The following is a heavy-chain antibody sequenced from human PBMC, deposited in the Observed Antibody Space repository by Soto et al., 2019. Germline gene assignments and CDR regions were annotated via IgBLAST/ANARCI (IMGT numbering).Heavy chain of an antibody. CDR3: AGPSVPAAYYYYYGMDV. CDR1: GYSISSGYY. V-gene: IGHV4-38-2*01. Sequence: SETLSLTCAVSGYSISSGYYWGWLRQPPGKGLEWIGSIYHGGSTYYNPSLNSRVTLSIDMTNNHVSLKLSSVTAADTAVYYCAGPSVPAAYYYYYGMDVWGQGTTVTVSS. CDR2: IYHGGST. J-gene: IGHJ6*02. D-gene: IGHD2-2*01.